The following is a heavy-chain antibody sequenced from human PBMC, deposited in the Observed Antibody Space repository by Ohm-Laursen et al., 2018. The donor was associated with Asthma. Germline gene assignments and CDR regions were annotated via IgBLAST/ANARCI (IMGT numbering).Heavy chain of an antibody. V-gene: IGHV3-33*05. CDR1: GFTFNSYG. Sequence: SLRLSCAASGFTFNSYGIHWVRQAPGKGLEWVAVISFDGSNKYYADSVKGRFTISRDNAKNTLYLQMNSLRAEDTAVYYCARDNYYYYYGMDVWGQGTTVTVSS. J-gene: IGHJ6*02. CDR3: ARDNYYYYYGMDV. CDR2: ISFDGSNK.